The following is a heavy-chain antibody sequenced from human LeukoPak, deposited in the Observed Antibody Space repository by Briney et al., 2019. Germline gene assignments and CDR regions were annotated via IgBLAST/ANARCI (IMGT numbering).Heavy chain of an antibody. CDR3: ARLARISLIRGVTGYRSLDV. CDR2: IYYSGST. CDR1: GGSTNSFY. D-gene: IGHD3-10*01. J-gene: IGHJ6*04. V-gene: IGHV4-59*01. Sequence: YPSETLSLTCTVSGGSTNSFYWSWIRQPPGGGLEGIGYIYYSGSTNYNPSLKSRVTISVDTSKNQFSLKLSSVTAADTAVYYCARLARISLIRGVTGYRSLDVWGKGTKVTVSS.